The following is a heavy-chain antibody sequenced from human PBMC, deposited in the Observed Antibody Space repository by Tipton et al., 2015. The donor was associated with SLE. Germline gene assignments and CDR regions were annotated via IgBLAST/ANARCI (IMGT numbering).Heavy chain of an antibody. D-gene: IGHD6-6*01. CDR3: AKWDSVQQLVKRAAFDI. CDR2: ISYDGSNK. V-gene: IGHV3-30*18. Sequence: RSLRLSCAASGFTFSSYGMHWVRQAPGKGLEWVALISYDGSNKYYADSVKGRFTISRDNSKNTLYLQMNSLRAEDTAVYYCAKWDSVQQLVKRAAFDIWGQGTMVTVSS. J-gene: IGHJ3*02. CDR1: GFTFSSYG.